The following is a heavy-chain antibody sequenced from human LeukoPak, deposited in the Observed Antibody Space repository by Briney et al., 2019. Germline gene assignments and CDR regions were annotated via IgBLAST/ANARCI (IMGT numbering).Heavy chain of an antibody. CDR1: GVSISSHY. CDR2: IYYSGST. Sequence: SETLSLTCTVSGVSISSHYWSWLRQPPGQGLEWIWYIYYSGSTNYNPSLKSRVTISVDTSKNQFSLKLSSVTAADTAVYYCARGSPHYYYYMDVWGKGTTVTVSS. V-gene: IGHV4-59*11. J-gene: IGHJ6*03. CDR3: ARGSPHYYYYMDV.